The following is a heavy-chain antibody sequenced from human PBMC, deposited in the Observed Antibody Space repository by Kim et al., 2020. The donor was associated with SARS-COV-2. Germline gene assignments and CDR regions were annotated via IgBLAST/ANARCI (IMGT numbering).Heavy chain of an antibody. CDR3: ARDRSYSLDY. V-gene: IGHV3-7*01. CDR2: IKEDGSER. J-gene: IGHJ4*02. Sequence: GGSLRLSCAASGFTFTSDCMSWVRQAPGKGLEWVAKIKEDGSERYYVYSVEGRFTISRDNAKNSLYLQMNSLRAEDTGVYYCARDRSYSLDYWGQGNLVTVSS. CDR1: GFTFTSDC. D-gene: IGHD1-26*01.